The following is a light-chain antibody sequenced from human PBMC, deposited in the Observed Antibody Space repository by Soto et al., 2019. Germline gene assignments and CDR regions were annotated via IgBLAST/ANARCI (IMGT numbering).Light chain of an antibody. CDR2: SAS. J-gene: IGKJ4*01. CDR3: QQSFNTLT. V-gene: IGKV1-39*01. CDR1: QSISTY. Sequence: DIQMTQSPSSLSASVGDRVTITCRASQSISTYVSWYQHRPGKAPKLLIYSASTLQSGVPPRFSGSGSGTHFTLTISSLQPEDFATYYCQQSFNTLTFGGGTKVEIE.